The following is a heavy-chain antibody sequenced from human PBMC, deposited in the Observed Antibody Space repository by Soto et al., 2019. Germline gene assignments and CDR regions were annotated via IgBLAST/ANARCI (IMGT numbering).Heavy chain of an antibody. D-gene: IGHD2-2*01. Sequence: PGGSLRLSCAASGFTFSSYAMSWVRQAPGKGLEWVSAISGSGGSTYYADSVKGRFTISRDNSKNTLYLQMNSLRAEDTAVYYCAKSSCSSTSCYFSWFDPWGQGTLVTVSS. V-gene: IGHV3-23*01. CDR2: ISGSGGST. CDR1: GFTFSSYA. CDR3: AKSSCSSTSCYFSWFDP. J-gene: IGHJ5*02.